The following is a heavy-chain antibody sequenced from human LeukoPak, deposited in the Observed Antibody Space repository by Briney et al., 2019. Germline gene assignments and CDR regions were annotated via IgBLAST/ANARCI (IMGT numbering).Heavy chain of an antibody. V-gene: IGHV1-69*13. Sequence: ASVTVSCKASGGTFSSYAISWVRQAPGQGLEWMGGIIPIFGTANYAQKFQGRVTITADESTSTAYMELSSLRSEDTAVYYCARGGSGSRGWFDPWGQGTLVIVSS. D-gene: IGHD3-22*01. CDR2: IIPIFGTA. J-gene: IGHJ5*02. CDR3: ARGGSGSRGWFDP. CDR1: GGTFSSYA.